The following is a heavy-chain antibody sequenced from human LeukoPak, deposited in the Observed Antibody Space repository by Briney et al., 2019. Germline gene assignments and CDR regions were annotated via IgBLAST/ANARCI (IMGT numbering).Heavy chain of an antibody. V-gene: IGHV3-23*01. J-gene: IGHJ4*02. CDR2: ISGSGGST. CDR1: GFTFSSYA. Sequence: QSGGSLRLSCAASGFTFSSYAMSWVRQAPGKGLEWVSAISGSGGSTYYEDSVKGRFTISRDNSKNTLYLQVNSLRAEDTAVYYCAKDLKTAAPTATSYYFDYWGQGTLVTVSS. CDR3: AKDLKTAAPTATSYYFDY. D-gene: IGHD2-2*01.